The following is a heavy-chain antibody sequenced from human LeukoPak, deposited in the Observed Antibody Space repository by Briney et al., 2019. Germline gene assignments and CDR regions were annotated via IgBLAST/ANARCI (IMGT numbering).Heavy chain of an antibody. V-gene: IGHV7-4-1*02. CDR1: GYTFTSYA. CDR2: INTNTGNP. J-gene: IGHJ4*02. D-gene: IGHD6-13*01. Sequence: ASVKVSRKASGYTFTSYAMNWVRQAPGQGLEWMGWINTNTGNPTYAQGFTGRFVFSLDTSVSTAYLQISSLKAEDTAVYYCARDPDPIAAAGVDYWGQGTLVTVSS. CDR3: ARDPDPIAAAGVDY.